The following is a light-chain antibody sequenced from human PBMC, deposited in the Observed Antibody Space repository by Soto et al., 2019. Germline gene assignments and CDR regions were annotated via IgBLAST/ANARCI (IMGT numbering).Light chain of an antibody. V-gene: IGKV4-1*01. CDR2: WAS. J-gene: IGKJ4*01. CDR3: QQYYSTPLT. Sequence: DIVMTQSPDSLAVSLGERATINCKSSQSVLYSSNNKNYLAWYQQKPGQPPKLLIYWASTRESGVPDRFSGSGYGTDFTLTISSLQAEDVPVYYCQQYYSTPLTFGGWTKLEIK. CDR1: QSVLYSSNNKNY.